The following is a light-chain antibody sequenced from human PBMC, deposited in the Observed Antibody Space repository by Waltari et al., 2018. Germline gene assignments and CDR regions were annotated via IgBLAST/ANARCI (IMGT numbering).Light chain of an antibody. V-gene: IGLV8-61*01. CDR2: STN. CDR3: VLYLGSGIWV. J-gene: IGLJ3*02. CDR1: SGSVSTSYF. Sequence: QTVVTQEPSFSVSPGGTVTLTCGLTSGSVSTSYFPSWYQQTPGQAPRTLIYSTNARSFGFPDRFSGSILGNKAALTITGAQADDESDYYCVLYLGSGIWVFGGGTKLTVL.